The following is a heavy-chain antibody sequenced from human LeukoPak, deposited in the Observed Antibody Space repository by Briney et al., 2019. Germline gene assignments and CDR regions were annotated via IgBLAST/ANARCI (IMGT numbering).Heavy chain of an antibody. CDR2: ISTYNGNT. J-gene: IGHJ4*02. V-gene: IGHV1-18*01. Sequence: ASVKVSCKASGFTFTTYGISWVRQAPGQGLEWMGWISTYNGNTNTDHAQKLQGRVTMTTDTSTSTAYMELRSLRSDDTAVYYCARTYSGYDKDAFDYWGQGTLVTVSS. D-gene: IGHD5-12*01. CDR1: GFTFTTYG. CDR3: ARTYSGYDKDAFDY.